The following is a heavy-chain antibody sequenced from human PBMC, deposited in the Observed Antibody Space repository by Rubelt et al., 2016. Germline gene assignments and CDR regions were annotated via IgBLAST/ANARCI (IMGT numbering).Heavy chain of an antibody. CDR1: GGTFRSYA. CDR3: ARRQQLGPFDY. V-gene: IGHV1-69*01. D-gene: IGHD6-13*01. CDR2: FIPIFGTA. Sequence: QVQLVQSGAEVKKPGSSVMVSCKASGGTFRSYAISWVRQAPGQGLEWMGGFIPIFGTATYAQKIQGRGTIIAAESTSTPFMEMSCLGSENTAVYYCARRQQLGPFDYWGQGTLVTVSS. J-gene: IGHJ4*02.